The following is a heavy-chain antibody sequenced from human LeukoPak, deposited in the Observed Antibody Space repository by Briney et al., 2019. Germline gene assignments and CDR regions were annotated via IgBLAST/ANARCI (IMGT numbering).Heavy chain of an antibody. CDR2: ISYDGSNK. CDR1: GFTFSSYA. J-gene: IGHJ4*02. V-gene: IGHV3-30*04. D-gene: IGHD6-19*01. Sequence: GRSLRLSCAASGFTFSSYAMHWVRQAPGKGLEWVAVISYDGSNKYYADSVKGRFTISRDNSKNTLYLQMNSLRAEDTAVYYCAKVPNSSGWPPFDYWGQGTLVTVSS. CDR3: AKVPNSSGWPPFDY.